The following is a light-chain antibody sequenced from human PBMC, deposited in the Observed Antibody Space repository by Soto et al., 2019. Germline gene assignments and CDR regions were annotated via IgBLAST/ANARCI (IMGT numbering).Light chain of an antibody. V-gene: IGLV2-14*01. CDR3: ASYTSSSNSVI. J-gene: IGLJ2*01. CDR1: SSDVGGYKY. CDR2: EVS. Sequence: QSVLTHPASVSWSPGQSITISCTGTSSDVGGYKYVSWYQQHPDKAPKLIIFEVSNRPSGISSRFSGSKSGNTASLTISGLQAEDEADYYCASYTSSSNSVIFGRGTKVTAL.